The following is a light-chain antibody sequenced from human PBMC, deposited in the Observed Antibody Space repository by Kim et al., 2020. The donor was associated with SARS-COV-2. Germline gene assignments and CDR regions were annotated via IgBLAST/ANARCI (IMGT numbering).Light chain of an antibody. V-gene: IGKV3-20*01. CDR2: GAS. Sequence: SPGESAVLSCRASQSVSSNYLAWYQQKPGQAPRLLIYGASSRATGIPDRFSGSGSGTDFTLTITRLEPEDFAVYYCQQYSSSPATFGQGTKVDIK. J-gene: IGKJ1*01. CDR1: QSVSSNY. CDR3: QQYSSSPAT.